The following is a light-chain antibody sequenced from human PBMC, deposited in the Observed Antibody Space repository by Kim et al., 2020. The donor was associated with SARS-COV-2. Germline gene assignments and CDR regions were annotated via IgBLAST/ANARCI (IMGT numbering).Light chain of an antibody. CDR2: GAS. CDR3: QQYHNSPRT. CDR1: QRFSSGY. V-gene: IGKV3-20*01. Sequence: APGESAAPSCRATQRFSSGYLAWYQQKPGHAPRLLIYGASSRATGIPDRFSGSGSGTDFTLTISRLESEDSAVYYCQQYHNSPRTFGQGTKVDIK. J-gene: IGKJ1*01.